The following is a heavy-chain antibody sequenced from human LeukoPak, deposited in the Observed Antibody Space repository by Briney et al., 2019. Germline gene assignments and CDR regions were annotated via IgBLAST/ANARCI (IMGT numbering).Heavy chain of an antibody. Sequence: SETLSLTCAVFGGSFSGYFLTWIRQPPGKGLEWIGEIHPSGSTNYNPSLKSRVTISLDTPKNQFSLKLSSVTAADTAVYYCARGRDEYKGGNYWGQGTLVTVSS. CDR2: IHPSGST. J-gene: IGHJ4*02. CDR3: ARGRDEYKGGNY. D-gene: IGHD5-24*01. V-gene: IGHV4-34*01. CDR1: GGSFSGYF.